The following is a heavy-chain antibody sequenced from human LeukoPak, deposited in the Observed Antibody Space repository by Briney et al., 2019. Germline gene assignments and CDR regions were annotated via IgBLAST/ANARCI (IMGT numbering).Heavy chain of an antibody. Sequence: GGSLRLSCAASGFTFSRYAMSWVRQAPGKGLEWVSGITGSGGNTYHADSVKGRFTISGDNSRNTLYLQMNSLRAEDTAVYYCAKVPVWQQLVDYWGQGTLVTVSS. CDR3: AKVPVWQQLVDY. CDR1: GFTFSRYA. CDR2: ITGSGGNT. V-gene: IGHV3-23*01. J-gene: IGHJ4*02. D-gene: IGHD6-13*01.